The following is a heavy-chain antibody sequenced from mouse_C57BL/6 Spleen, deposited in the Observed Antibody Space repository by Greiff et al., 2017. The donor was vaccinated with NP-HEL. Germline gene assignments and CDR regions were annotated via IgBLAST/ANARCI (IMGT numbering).Heavy chain of an antibody. V-gene: IGHV8-8*01. J-gene: IGHJ2*01. CDR1: GFSLSTFGMG. CDR3: ARRNTTVVAYFDY. Sequence: QVTLKESGPGILQPSQTLSLTCSFSGFSLSTFGMGVGWIRQPSGKGLEWLAHIWWDDAKYYNPALKSRLTISKDTSKNQVFLKIANVDTAVTATYYCARRNTTVVAYFDYWGQGTTLTVSS. D-gene: IGHD1-1*01. CDR2: IWWDDAK.